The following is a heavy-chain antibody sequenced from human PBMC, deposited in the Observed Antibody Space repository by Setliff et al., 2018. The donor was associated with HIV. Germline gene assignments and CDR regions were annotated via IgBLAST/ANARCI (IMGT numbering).Heavy chain of an antibody. J-gene: IGHJ4*02. D-gene: IGHD3-16*02. CDR3: ARATDPTSFDYVWGSYRYTLGH. Sequence: SVKVSCKASGGSFSNYGFSWVRQAPGQGLEWLGGIIPILGTTNYAPEFQDRVTITADESTSTAYLEMGNLRSEDTAVYFCARATDPTSFDYVWGSYRYTLGHWGQGTLVTVSS. CDR1: GGSFSNYG. V-gene: IGHV1-69*13. CDR2: IIPILGTT.